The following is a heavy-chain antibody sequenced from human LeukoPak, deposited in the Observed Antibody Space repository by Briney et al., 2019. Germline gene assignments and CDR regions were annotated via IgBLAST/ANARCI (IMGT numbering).Heavy chain of an antibody. D-gene: IGHD6-19*01. CDR1: GYSISSGYY. V-gene: IGHV4-38-2*02. Sequence: SETLSLTCTVSGYSISSGYYWGWIRQPPGKGLEWIGDIYHSGSTYYNPSLKSRVTISVDTSKNQFSLKLTSVTAADTAVYYCARYRIAVAGRGGDAFDIWGQGTMVTVSS. CDR3: ARYRIAVAGRGGDAFDI. CDR2: IYHSGST. J-gene: IGHJ3*02.